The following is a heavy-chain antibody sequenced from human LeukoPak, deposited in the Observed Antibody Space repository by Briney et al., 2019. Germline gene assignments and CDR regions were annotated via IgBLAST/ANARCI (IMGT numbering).Heavy chain of an antibody. CDR2: ISSSGSTI. V-gene: IGHV3-48*03. D-gene: IGHD3-16*02. CDR1: GFTFSSYE. J-gene: IGHJ4*02. CDR3: ARGEVWGSYRFHSHFDY. Sequence: PGGSLRLSCAASGFTFSSYEMNWVRQAPGKGLEWVSYISSSGSTIYYADSVKGRFTIPRDNAKNSLYLQMNSLRAEDTAVYYCARGEVWGSYRFHSHFDYWGQGTLVTVSS.